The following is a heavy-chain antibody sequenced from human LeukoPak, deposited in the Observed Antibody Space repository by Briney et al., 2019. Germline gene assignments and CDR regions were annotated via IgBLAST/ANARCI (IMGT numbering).Heavy chain of an antibody. J-gene: IGHJ4*02. CDR3: ARDMQQLVRWYFDY. CDR1: GYTFTGYY. CDR2: INAGNGNT. D-gene: IGHD6-13*01. Sequence: ASVKVSCKASGYTFTGYYMHWVRQAPGQRLEWMGWINAGNGNTKYSQKFQGRVTITRDTSASTAYMELSSLRSEDTAVYYCARDMQQLVRWYFDYWGQGTLVTVSS. V-gene: IGHV1-3*01.